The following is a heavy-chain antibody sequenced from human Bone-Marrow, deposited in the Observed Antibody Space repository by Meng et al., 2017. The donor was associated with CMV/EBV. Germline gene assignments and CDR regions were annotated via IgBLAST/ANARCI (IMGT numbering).Heavy chain of an antibody. CDR2: IKQDGSEK. V-gene: IGHV3-7*01. CDR1: GFTFSSYW. D-gene: IGHD2-2*01. J-gene: IGHJ5*02. Sequence: GESLKISCAASGFTFSSYWMSWVRQAPGKGLEWVANIKQDGSEKYYVDSVKGRFTISRDNAKNSLYLQMNSLRAEDTAVYYCASEDIVVVPAARGHWFDPWGQGTLVTVS. CDR3: ASEDIVVVPAARGHWFDP.